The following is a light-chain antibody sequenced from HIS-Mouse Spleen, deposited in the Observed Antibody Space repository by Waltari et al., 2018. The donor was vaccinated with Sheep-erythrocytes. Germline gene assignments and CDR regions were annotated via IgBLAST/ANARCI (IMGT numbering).Light chain of an antibody. Sequence: QSALTQPPSASGSPGQSVTISCTGTSSDVGGYNYVSWYQQHPGQAPTLMIYEVSKRPSGVPDRFSVSKSGNTASLTGSGLQAEDEADYYCSSYAGSNNWVFGGGTKLTVL. V-gene: IGLV2-8*01. CDR1: SSDVGGYNY. J-gene: IGLJ3*02. CDR3: SSYAGSNNWV. CDR2: EVS.